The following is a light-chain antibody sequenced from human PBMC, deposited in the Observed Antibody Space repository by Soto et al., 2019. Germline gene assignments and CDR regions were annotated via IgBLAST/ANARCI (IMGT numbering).Light chain of an antibody. J-gene: IGLJ1*01. CDR3: SSYTSSSTLV. Sequence: LPHAASVSSSHGQSITVSCTGTSSDVGAYDYVSWYQHHPGKAPKLMIYDVSYRPSGVSNRFSGSKSGNTASLTISGLQAEDEADYYCSSYTSSSTLVFGTGTKVTVL. CDR2: DVS. V-gene: IGLV2-14*03. CDR1: SSDVGAYDY.